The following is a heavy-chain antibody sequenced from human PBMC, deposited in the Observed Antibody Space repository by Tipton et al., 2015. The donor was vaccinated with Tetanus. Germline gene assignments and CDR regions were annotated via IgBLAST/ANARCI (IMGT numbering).Heavy chain of an antibody. V-gene: IGHV4-4*07. CDR1: GGSISTYY. CDR2: IYTSGST. J-gene: IGHJ3*02. CDR3: ARDVWRYYDSSGYQDHDAFDI. Sequence: LSLTCTVSGGSISTYYWSWIRQPAGKGLEWIGRIYTSGSTNYNPSLKRRVTMSVDTSNTQFSLKLSSVTAADTAVYYCARDVWRYYDSSGYQDHDAFDIWGQGTMVTVSS. D-gene: IGHD3-22*01.